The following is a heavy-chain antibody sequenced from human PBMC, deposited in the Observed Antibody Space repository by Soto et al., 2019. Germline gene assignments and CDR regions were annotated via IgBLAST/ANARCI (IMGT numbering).Heavy chain of an antibody. CDR1: GFTFSSYS. CDR2: ISSSSSYI. CDR3: ARDTRISFKLGPYDY. J-gene: IGHJ4*02. D-gene: IGHD7-27*01. V-gene: IGHV3-21*01. Sequence: GGSLRLSCAASGFTFSSYSMNWVRQAPGKGLEWVSSISSSSSYIYYADSVKGRFTISRDNAKNSLYLQMNSLRAEDTAVYYCARDTRISFKLGPYDYWGQGTLVTVSS.